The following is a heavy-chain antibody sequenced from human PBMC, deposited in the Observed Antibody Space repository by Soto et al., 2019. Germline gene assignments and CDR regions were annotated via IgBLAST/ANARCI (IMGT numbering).Heavy chain of an antibody. CDR1: GFTFSSYG. Sequence: GGSLRLSCAASGFTFSSYGMHWVRQAPGKGLEWVAVIWYDGSNKYYADSVKGRFTISRDNSKNTLYLQMNSLRAEDTAVYYCARENTARYYFDYWGQGTLVTVSS. V-gene: IGHV3-33*01. D-gene: IGHD5-18*01. CDR3: ARENTARYYFDY. J-gene: IGHJ4*02. CDR2: IWYDGSNK.